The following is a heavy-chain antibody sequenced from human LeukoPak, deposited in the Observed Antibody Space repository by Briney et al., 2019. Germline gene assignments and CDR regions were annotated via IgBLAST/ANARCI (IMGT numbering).Heavy chain of an antibody. Sequence: PGGSLRLSCAASGFTFRSYGMHWVRQSPGKGLEWVAVIWYDGSNKYYADSVKGRFTISRDNSKNTLHLQMNSLRAEDTAVYYCARDSPYLDYWGQGTLVTVSS. CDR2: IWYDGSNK. J-gene: IGHJ4*02. CDR3: ARDSPYLDY. CDR1: GFTFRSYG. V-gene: IGHV3-33*01.